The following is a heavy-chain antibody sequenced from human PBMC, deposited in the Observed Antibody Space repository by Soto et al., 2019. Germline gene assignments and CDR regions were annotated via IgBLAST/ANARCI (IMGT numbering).Heavy chain of an antibody. CDR3: ARVHSNIYYYYGMDV. CDR2: INPSGGST. J-gene: IGHJ6*04. CDR1: GYTFTSYY. Sequence: ASVKVSCKASGYTFTSYYMHWVRQAPGQGLEWMGIINPSGGSTSYAQKFQGRVTMTRDTSTSTVYMELSSLRSEDTAVYYCARVHSNIYYYYGMDVWGKGTTVTVSS. V-gene: IGHV1-46*01. D-gene: IGHD4-4*01.